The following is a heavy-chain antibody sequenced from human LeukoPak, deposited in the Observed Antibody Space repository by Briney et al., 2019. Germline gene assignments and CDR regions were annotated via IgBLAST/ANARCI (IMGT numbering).Heavy chain of an antibody. CDR2: IFPGDSDT. CDR1: GYSFTSYW. Sequence: GESLKISCKGSGYSFTSYWIVWVRQLPGKGLEGMGFIFPGDSDTRYSPSFEGQVTVSADRSINTAYLQWRSLKASDTAMYYCARRDSSGWYSPFDYWGQGTLVTVSS. CDR3: ARRDSSGWYSPFDY. J-gene: IGHJ4*02. D-gene: IGHD6-19*01. V-gene: IGHV5-51*01.